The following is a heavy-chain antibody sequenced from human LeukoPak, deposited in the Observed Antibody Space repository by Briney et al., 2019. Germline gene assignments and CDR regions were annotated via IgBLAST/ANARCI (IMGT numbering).Heavy chain of an antibody. J-gene: IGHJ4*02. Sequence: SETLSLTCTVSGASISSHYWSWIRQPPGKGLEWIGHIYYSGSTYYNPSLKSRLTVSVDRSKSQFSLELSSVTAADTAVYHCTRLLVPAAGGYYFDSWGQGTLVTVSS. CDR1: GASISSHY. D-gene: IGHD2-2*01. V-gene: IGHV4-59*11. CDR2: IYYSGST. CDR3: TRLLVPAAGGYYFDS.